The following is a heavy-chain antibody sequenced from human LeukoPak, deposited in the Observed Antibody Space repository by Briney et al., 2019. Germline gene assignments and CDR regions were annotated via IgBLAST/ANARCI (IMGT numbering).Heavy chain of an antibody. D-gene: IGHD3-10*01. V-gene: IGHV1-18*01. J-gene: IGHJ3*02. CDR3: ARDWYYSGSGSHLGYDVFDI. Sequence: GASVKVSCKAPGYTFSSYGVSWVRQAPGQGLEWMGWISAYIGSTKFYVQKFQGRVTMTTDTSTSTAYMELRSLSSDDTAVYYCARDWYYSGSGSHLGYDVFDIWGQGTMVTVSS. CDR2: ISAYIGST. CDR1: GYTFSSYG.